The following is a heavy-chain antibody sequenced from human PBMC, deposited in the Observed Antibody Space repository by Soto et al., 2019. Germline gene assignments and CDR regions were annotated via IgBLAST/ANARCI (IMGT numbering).Heavy chain of an antibody. CDR3: ATNPLRAADTDMVELDY. CDR1: GYTLTELS. Sequence: ASVKVSCKVSGYTLTELSMHWVRQAPGKGLEWMGGFDPEDGETIYAQKFQGRVTMTEDTSTDTAYMEMSSLRSEDTAVYYCATNPLRAADTDMVELDYWGQGTLVTVSS. V-gene: IGHV1-24*01. D-gene: IGHD5-18*01. J-gene: IGHJ4*02. CDR2: FDPEDGET.